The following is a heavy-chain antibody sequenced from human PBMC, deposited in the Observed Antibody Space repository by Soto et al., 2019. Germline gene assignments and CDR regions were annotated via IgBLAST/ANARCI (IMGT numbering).Heavy chain of an antibody. V-gene: IGHV3-23*01. J-gene: IGHJ3*02. CDR2: ITGSAGTT. CDR3: AKCMQAYWNYDAHHI. D-gene: IGHD2-8*01. CDR1: GFTFSSYS. Sequence: LRLSCAASGFTFSSYSMTWVRQAPGKGLEWVAHITGSAGTTYYADSVKGRFTISRDTSRNTVYLQMNSLRAEDTALYYCAKCMQAYWNYDAHHIWGQGTMVTVSS.